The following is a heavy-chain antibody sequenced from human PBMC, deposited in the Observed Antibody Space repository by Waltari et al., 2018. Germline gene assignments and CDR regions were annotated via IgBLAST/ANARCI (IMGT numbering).Heavy chain of an antibody. CDR1: GFTFSSYS. Sequence: EVQLVESGGGLVKPGGSLRLSCAASGFTFSSYSMNWVRQAPGKGLEWVSSISSSSSYIYYADSVNGRFTISRDNAKNSLYLQMNSLRAEDTAVYYCASSHCSGGSCYPDYWGQGTLVTVSS. J-gene: IGHJ4*02. V-gene: IGHV3-21*01. CDR3: ASSHCSGGSCYPDY. CDR2: ISSSSSYI. D-gene: IGHD2-15*01.